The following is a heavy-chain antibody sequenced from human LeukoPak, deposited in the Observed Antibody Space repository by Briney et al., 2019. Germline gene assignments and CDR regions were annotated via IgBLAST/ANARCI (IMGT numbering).Heavy chain of an antibody. CDR2: IYAAGST. V-gene: IGHV3-66*01. Sequence: GGSLRLSCAASGFTVSSNYMSWVRQAPGKGLEWVSAIYAAGSTYYADSVKGRFTISRDNSKNTLYLQMNSLSAEDTAVYYCARDADYYGSGSYYKAPDYWGQGTLVTVSS. CDR1: GFTVSSNY. J-gene: IGHJ4*02. D-gene: IGHD3-10*01. CDR3: ARDADYYGSGSYYKAPDY.